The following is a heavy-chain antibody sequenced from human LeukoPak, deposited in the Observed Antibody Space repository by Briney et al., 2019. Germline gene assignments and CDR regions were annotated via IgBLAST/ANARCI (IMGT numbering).Heavy chain of an antibody. V-gene: IGHV3-48*01. CDR3: ARDPIAARRGGFDY. CDR1: GFTFSSYS. CDR2: ISSSNTPI. D-gene: IGHD6-6*01. J-gene: IGHJ4*02. Sequence: GGSLRLSCAASGFTFSSYSMNWVRQAPGKGLEWVSYISSSNTPIYYADSVKGRFTISRDNAKNSLYLQMNSLRAEDTAVYYCARDPIAARRGGFDYWGQGTLVTVSS.